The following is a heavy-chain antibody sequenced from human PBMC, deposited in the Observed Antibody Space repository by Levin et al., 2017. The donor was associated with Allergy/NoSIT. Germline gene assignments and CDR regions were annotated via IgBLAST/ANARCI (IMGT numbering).Heavy chain of an antibody. V-gene: IGHV2-5*02. J-gene: IGHJ6*02. CDR1: GFSLSTSGVG. Sequence: SGPTLVKPTQTLTLTCTFSGFSLSTSGVGVGWIRQPPGKALEWLALIYWDDDKRYSPSLKSRLTITKDTSKNQVVLTMTNMDPVDTATYYCAHSQRITMGRGVKWTPYVGMDVWGQGTTVTVSS. CDR2: IYWDDDK. D-gene: IGHD3-10*01. CDR3: AHSQRITMGRGVKWTPYVGMDV.